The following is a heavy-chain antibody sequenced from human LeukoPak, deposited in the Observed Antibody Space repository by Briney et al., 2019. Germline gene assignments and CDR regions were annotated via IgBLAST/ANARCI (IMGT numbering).Heavy chain of an antibody. J-gene: IGHJ4*02. CDR1: GYDFTKYA. V-gene: IGHV1-8*01. Sequence: GASVKVSCKASGYDFTKYAVQWVRQAPGQRLEWMGWMNPNSGNTGYAQKFQGKVTMTRNTSISTAYMELSSLRSEDTAVYYCARGEWGSDYWGQGTLVTVSS. CDR2: MNPNSGNT. CDR3: ARGEWGSDY. D-gene: IGHD3-16*01.